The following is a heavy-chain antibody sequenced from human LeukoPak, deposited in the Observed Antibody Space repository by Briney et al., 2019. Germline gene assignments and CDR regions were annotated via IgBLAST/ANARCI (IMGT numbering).Heavy chain of an antibody. V-gene: IGHV4-59*08. CDR1: GGSIRGYY. CDR3: ARYGSGTYPRFDY. J-gene: IGHJ4*02. D-gene: IGHD3-10*01. Sequence: SGTLSLTCTVSGGSIRGYYWSWIRQPPGKGLEWIGYIYYSGSTNYNPSLQSRVTISVDTSKNQFSLNLTPVTAADTAVYYCARYGSGTYPRFDYWGQGILVTVSS. CDR2: IYYSGST.